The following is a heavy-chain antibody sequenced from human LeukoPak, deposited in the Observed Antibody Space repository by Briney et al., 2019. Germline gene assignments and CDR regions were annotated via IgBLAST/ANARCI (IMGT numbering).Heavy chain of an antibody. Sequence: SETLSLTCAVDGGSFSGYYWSWIRQPPGKGLEWIGEINHSGSTNYNPSLKSRVTISVDTSQNQFSLKLSYVTAADTAVYYCARGRVGGDAFDIWGQGTMVTVSS. CDR1: GGSFSGYY. CDR3: ARGRVGGDAFDI. V-gene: IGHV4-34*01. J-gene: IGHJ3*02. D-gene: IGHD1-26*01. CDR2: INHSGST.